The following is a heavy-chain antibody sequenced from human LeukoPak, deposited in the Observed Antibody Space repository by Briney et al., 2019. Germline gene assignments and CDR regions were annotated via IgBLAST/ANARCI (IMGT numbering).Heavy chain of an antibody. V-gene: IGHV4-4*07. CDR3: ARGPGSGYPYYFDY. CDR1: GASISSYY. J-gene: IGHJ4*02. D-gene: IGHD3-3*01. Sequence: SETLSLTCTVSGASISSYYWSWIRQPAGKGLEWIGRIYTSGSTNYNPSLKSRVTMSVDTSKNQCSLKLSSVTAADTAVYYCARGPGSGYPYYFDYWGQGTLVTVSS. CDR2: IYTSGST.